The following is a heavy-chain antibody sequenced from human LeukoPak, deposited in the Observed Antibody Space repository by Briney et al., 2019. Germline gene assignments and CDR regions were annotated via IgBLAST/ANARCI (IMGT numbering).Heavy chain of an antibody. CDR2: IYHSGST. V-gene: IGHV4-4*02. Sequence: PSETLSLTCAVSGGSISSSNWWSWVRQPPGKGLEWIGEIYHSGSTNYNPSLKSRVTISVDKSKNQFSLKLSSVTAADTAVYYCARDKGYSSSWYPGFDYWGQGTLVTVSS. CDR3: ARDKGYSSSWYPGFDY. J-gene: IGHJ4*02. D-gene: IGHD6-13*01. CDR1: GGSISSSNW.